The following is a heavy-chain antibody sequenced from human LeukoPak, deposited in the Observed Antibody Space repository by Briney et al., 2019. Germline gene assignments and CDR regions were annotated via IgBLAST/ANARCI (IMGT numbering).Heavy chain of an antibody. J-gene: IGHJ5*02. V-gene: IGHV4-34*01. Sequence: SETLSLTCAVYGGSFSGYYWSWIRQPPGKGLEWIGEINHSGSTNYNPSLKSRVTISVDTSKNQFSLKLSSVTAADTAVYYCARGRAIGSSWYRFDPWGQGTLVTVSS. CDR1: GGSFSGYY. CDR2: INHSGST. CDR3: ARGRAIGSSWYRFDP. D-gene: IGHD6-13*01.